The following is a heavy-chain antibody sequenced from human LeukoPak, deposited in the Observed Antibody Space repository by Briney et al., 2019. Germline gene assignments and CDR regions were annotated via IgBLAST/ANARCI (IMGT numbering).Heavy chain of an antibody. CDR3: ARVVGAWIQLWLDAFDI. Sequence: SQTLSLTCTVSSASISDSAFYWSWLRQSPGKGLEWIGYIYYSGSTYYNPSLKSRVTISVDTSKNQFSLKLSSVTAADTAVYYCARVVGAWIQLWLDAFDIWGQGTMVTVSS. CDR1: SASISDSAFY. J-gene: IGHJ3*02. V-gene: IGHV4-30-4*01. D-gene: IGHD5-18*01. CDR2: IYYSGST.